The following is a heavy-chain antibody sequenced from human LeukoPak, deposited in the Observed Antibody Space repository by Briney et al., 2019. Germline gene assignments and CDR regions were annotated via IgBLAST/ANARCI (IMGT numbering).Heavy chain of an antibody. D-gene: IGHD6-19*01. CDR1: GFTFSSYW. J-gene: IGHJ4*02. CDR3: ARNWGSSGWYTY. V-gene: IGHV3-7*01. Sequence: GGSLRLSCEASGFTFSSYWMSWVRQAPGKGLEWVANIKQDGSEKYYVDSVKGRFTISRDNAKNSLYLQMNSLRGEDTAVYYCARNWGSSGWYTYWGQGTLVTVSS. CDR2: IKQDGSEK.